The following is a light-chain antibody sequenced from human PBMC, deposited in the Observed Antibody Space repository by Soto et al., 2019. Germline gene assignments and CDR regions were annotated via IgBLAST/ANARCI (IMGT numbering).Light chain of an antibody. CDR1: SSNIGAGFD. CDR3: QSYDSSLSAVV. J-gene: IGLJ2*01. V-gene: IGLV1-40*01. CDR2: GDI. Sequence: QSALTQPPSVSGAPGQRATISCAGSSSNIGAGFDVNWYQQLPGTAPKLLVYGDINRPSGVPDRFSGSKSGTSASLAITGLQADDEADYYCQSYDSSLSAVVFGGGTKVTVL.